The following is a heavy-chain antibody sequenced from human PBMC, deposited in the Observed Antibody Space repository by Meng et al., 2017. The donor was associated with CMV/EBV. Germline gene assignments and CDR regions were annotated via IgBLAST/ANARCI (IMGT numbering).Heavy chain of an antibody. D-gene: IGHD4/OR15-4a*01. CDR1: GFTVSSNY. CDR2: IYSGGST. J-gene: IGHJ4*02. V-gene: IGHV3-66*02. CDR3: ARDDPLTGFDY. Sequence: GGSLKISCAASGFTVSSNYMSWVRQAPGKGLEWVSVIYSGGSTYYADSVKGRFTISRDNSKNTLYLQMNSLRAEDTAVYYCARDDPLTGFDYWGQGTLVTVSS.